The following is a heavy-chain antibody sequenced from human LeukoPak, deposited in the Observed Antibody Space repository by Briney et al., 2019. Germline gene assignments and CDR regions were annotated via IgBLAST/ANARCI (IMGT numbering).Heavy chain of an antibody. J-gene: IGHJ5*02. CDR2: INHSRST. V-gene: IGHV4-34*01. D-gene: IGHD3-10*01. CDR3: ARGFTMVRGVIRGWFDP. CDR1: GGSFSGYY. Sequence: SETLSLTCAVYGGSFSGYYWSCIRHPPGKGLECIGEINHSRSTNYNPSLKSRVTISVDTSKSQFCLKLSSVSAADTAVYYCARGFTMVRGVIRGWFDPWGQGTLVTVSS.